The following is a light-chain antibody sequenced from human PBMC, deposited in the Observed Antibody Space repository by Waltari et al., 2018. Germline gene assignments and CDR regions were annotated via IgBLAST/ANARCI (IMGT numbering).Light chain of an antibody. CDR2: KDS. CDR3: QSTDNSATYVV. J-gene: IGLJ3*02. V-gene: IGLV3-25*03. Sequence: SYYLTQTPSVSMSPGQTARINCPVNVLPKEYAYWYQQKPGQDPLLVIYKDSERPSEIPERFSGSSSGTTATLTISGVLPEDEADYYCQSTDNSATYVVFGGGTKLTVL. CDR1: VLPKEY.